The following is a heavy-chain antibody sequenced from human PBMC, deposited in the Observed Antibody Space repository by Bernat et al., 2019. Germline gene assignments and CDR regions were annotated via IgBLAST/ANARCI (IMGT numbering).Heavy chain of an antibody. J-gene: IGHJ4*02. CDR2: IYYSGSA. CDR1: GGSINNYH. V-gene: IGHV4-59*01. Sequence: QVQVQELGPGLVKPSETLSLTCTVSGGSINNYHWSWIRQSPGRGLEWIGSIYYSGSANYNPSLKSRVTLSVDPSKNQFSLTLTSVTAADTAVYYCATLANYYGSGSYIDYWGQGTLVTVSS. D-gene: IGHD3-10*01. CDR3: ATLANYYGSGSYIDY.